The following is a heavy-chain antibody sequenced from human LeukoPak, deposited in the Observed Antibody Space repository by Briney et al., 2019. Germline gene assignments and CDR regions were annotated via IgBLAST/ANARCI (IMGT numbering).Heavy chain of an antibody. CDR1: GDSISSSNW. Sequence: SETLSLTCAVSGDSISSSNWWSWVRQPPGKGLEWIGEIYHSGNTNYNPSLKSRVTISVDTSKNQFSLKLSSVTAADTAVYYCARTCVPGSGYFDNDAFDIWGQGTMVTVSS. V-gene: IGHV4-4*02. CDR2: IYHSGNT. D-gene: IGHD3-22*01. CDR3: ARTCVPGSGYFDNDAFDI. J-gene: IGHJ3*02.